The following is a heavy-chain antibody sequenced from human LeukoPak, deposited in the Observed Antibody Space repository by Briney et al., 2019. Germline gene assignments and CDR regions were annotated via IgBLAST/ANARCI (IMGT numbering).Heavy chain of an antibody. CDR3: ARESVGATDLDY. J-gene: IGHJ4*02. CDR1: GGSFSGYY. Sequence: SETLSLTCAVYGGSFSGYYWSWIRQPPGKGLEWIGEINHSGSTNYNPSLKSRVTISVDTSKNQFSLKLSSVTVADTAVYYCARESVGATDLDYWGQGTLVTVSS. D-gene: IGHD1-26*01. CDR2: INHSGST. V-gene: IGHV4-34*01.